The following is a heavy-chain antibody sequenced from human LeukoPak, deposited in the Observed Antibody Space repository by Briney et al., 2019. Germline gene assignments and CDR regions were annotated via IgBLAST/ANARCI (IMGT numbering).Heavy chain of an antibody. V-gene: IGHV4-39*07. CDR2: INHSGST. Sequence: PSETLSLTCTVSGGSISSSSYYWGWIRQPPGKGLEWIGEINHSGSTKYNPSLKSQVTISADMPKNQFSLKLSSVTAADTAVYYCARGGVWYGLDVWGQGTTVTVSS. D-gene: IGHD2-21*01. CDR3: ARGGVWYGLDV. J-gene: IGHJ6*02. CDR1: GGSISSSSYY.